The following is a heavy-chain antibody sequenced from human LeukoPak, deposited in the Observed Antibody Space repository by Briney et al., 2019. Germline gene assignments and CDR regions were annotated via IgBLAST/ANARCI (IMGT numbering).Heavy chain of an antibody. CDR3: ARLAVGINYGMDV. J-gene: IGHJ6*02. V-gene: IGHV4-39*07. CDR2: IYYSGST. D-gene: IGHD6-13*01. CDR1: GGSISSSSYY. Sequence: PSETLSLTCTVSGGSISSSSYYWGWIRQPPGKGLEWIGSIYYSGSTYYNPSLKSRVTISVDTSKNQFSLKLSSVTAADTAVYYCARLAVGINYGMDVWGQGTTVTVSS.